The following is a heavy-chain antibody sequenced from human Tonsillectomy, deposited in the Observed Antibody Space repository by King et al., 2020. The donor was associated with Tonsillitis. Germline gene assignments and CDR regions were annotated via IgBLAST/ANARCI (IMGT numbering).Heavy chain of an antibody. J-gene: IGHJ6*02. D-gene: IGHD3-10*01. CDR1: GFTFSSYG. V-gene: IGHV3-30*18. CDR3: AKKSSLPYYYYGMDV. Sequence: QLVQSGGGVVQPGRSLRLSCAASGFTFSSYGIHWVRQAPGKGLEWVAVISYDGSNKYYADSVKGRFTISRDNSKNTLYLQMNSLRAEDTAVYYCAKKSSLPYYYYGMDVWGQGTTVTVSS. CDR2: ISYDGSNK.